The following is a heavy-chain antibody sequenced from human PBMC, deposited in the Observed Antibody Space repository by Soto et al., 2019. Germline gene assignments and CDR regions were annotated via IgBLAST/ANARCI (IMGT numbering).Heavy chain of an antibody. J-gene: IGHJ4*02. CDR1: GFTFSSYA. CDR2: ISYDGSNK. CDR3: ARGRYCLSYYYDSSGYCHGASYFDY. V-gene: IGHV3-30-3*01. D-gene: IGHD3-22*01. Sequence: GGSLRLSCAASGFTFSSYAMHWVRQAPGKGLEWVAVISYDGSNKYYADSVKGRFTISRDNSKNTLYLQMNSLRAEDTAVYYCARGRYCLSYYYDSSGYCHGASYFDYWGQGTLVTVSS.